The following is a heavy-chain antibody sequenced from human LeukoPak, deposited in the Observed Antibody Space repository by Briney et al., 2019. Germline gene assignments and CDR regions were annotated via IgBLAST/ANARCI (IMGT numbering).Heavy chain of an antibody. CDR1: GFTFSSYS. J-gene: IGHJ3*02. D-gene: IGHD3-22*01. CDR2: ISSSSSYI. V-gene: IGHV3-21*01. CDR3: ARDKGPDYHDSSGGEGDAFDI. Sequence: GGSLRLSCAASGFTFSSYSMNWVRQAPGKGLEWVSSISSSSSYIYYADSVKGRFTISRDNAKNSLYLQMNRLRAEDTAVYYCARDKGPDYHDSSGGEGDAFDIWGQGTMVTVSS.